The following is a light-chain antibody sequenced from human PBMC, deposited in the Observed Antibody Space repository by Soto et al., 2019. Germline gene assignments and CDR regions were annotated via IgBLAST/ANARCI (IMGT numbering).Light chain of an antibody. V-gene: IGKV3-11*01. CDR1: QSVSSY. CDR2: DAS. Sequence: EIVLTQSPATLSLSPGERATLSCRASQSVSSYFAWYQHKPDQAPRLLIYDASNRATGIPARFSGSGSGTDFTLTISSLEPEDFAVYYCQQRSNWPPITFGQGTRLEIK. J-gene: IGKJ5*01. CDR3: QQRSNWPPIT.